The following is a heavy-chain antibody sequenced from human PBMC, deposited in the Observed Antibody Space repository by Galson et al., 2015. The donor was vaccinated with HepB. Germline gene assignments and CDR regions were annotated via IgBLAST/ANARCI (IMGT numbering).Heavy chain of an antibody. CDR2: IRYRADARAT. J-gene: IGHJ4*02. D-gene: IGHD2-15*01. CDR1: GFIFSGSV. Sequence: SLRLSCAASGFIFSGSVMDWVRQASGKGLEWVGRIRYRADARATAYGASVRGRFTVSRDDSRNTAYLQMNSLETEDTAVYYCTRRACSGGSCFWDYWGQGTLVTVSS. CDR3: TRRACSGGSCFWDY. V-gene: IGHV3-73*01.